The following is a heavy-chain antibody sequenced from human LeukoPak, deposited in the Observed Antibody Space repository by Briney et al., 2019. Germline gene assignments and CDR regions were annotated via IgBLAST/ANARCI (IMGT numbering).Heavy chain of an antibody. CDR3: ARGGYDFWSGYHDNWFDP. V-gene: IGHV4-31*03. CDR2: IYYSGST. CDR1: GGSISSGGYY. Sequence: SETLSLTCSVSGGSISSGGYYWSWIRQHPGKDLEWIGYIYYSGSTYYNPSLKSRVTISVDTSKNQFSLKLSSVTAADTAVYYCARGGYDFWSGYHDNWFDPWGQGTLVTVSS. D-gene: IGHD3-3*01. J-gene: IGHJ5*02.